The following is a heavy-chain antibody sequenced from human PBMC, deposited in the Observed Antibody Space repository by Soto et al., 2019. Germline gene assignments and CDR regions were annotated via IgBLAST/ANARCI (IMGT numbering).Heavy chain of an antibody. V-gene: IGHV4-30-4*01. CDR3: ARGSVWKMATNP. CDR2: IYYSGST. D-gene: IGHD5-12*01. J-gene: IGHJ5*02. CDR1: GGSISSGDYY. Sequence: QVQLQESGPGLVKPSQTLSLTCTVSGGSISSGDYYWSWIRQPPGKGLEWIGYIYYSGSTYYNPSLTSRVTISVDTSKNPFSLKLRSVTAADTAVYYCARGSVWKMATNPWGQGTLVTVSS.